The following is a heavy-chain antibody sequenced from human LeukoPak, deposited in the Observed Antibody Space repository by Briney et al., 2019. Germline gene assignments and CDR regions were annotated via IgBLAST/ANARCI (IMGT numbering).Heavy chain of an antibody. CDR1: GGSIRGSTYY. CDR2: IYYTGST. D-gene: IGHD3-10*01. CDR3: ARFYNYYYWYMDV. V-gene: IGHV4-39*02. Sequence: PSETLSLTCTVSGGSIRGSTYYWGWIRQPPGKGLEWIGSIYYTGSTYYNPSLRSRVTISVDTSKNHFSLKVSSVTAADTAVYYCARFYNYYYWYMDVWGKGTTVTISS. J-gene: IGHJ6*03.